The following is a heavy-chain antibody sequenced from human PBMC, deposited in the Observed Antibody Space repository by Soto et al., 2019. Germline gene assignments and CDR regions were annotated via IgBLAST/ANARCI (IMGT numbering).Heavy chain of an antibody. V-gene: IGHV3-23*01. CDR3: AKDRVALAGMGFFDS. J-gene: IGHJ4*02. CDR2: ISANGGRA. Sequence: EVQLLESGGGLVPPGGSLRLSCAASGFSLSNFALSWVRQAPGKGLEWVSVISANGGRATYADSVKGRFTISRDNSKNKLYLEMGSLRAEDTATYYCAKDRVALAGMGFFDSWGQGTRVIVSS. D-gene: IGHD6-19*01. CDR1: GFSLSNFA.